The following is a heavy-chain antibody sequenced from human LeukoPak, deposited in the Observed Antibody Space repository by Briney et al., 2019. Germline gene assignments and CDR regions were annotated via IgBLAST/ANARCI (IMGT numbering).Heavy chain of an antibody. V-gene: IGHV1-69*01. D-gene: IGHD3-3*01. J-gene: IGHJ4*02. CDR2: IIPIFGTA. CDR3: ACFVLRFLEWFEYYFDY. Sequence: SVKVSCKASGGTFSSYAVSWVRQAPGQGLEWMGGIIPIFGTANHAQKFQGRVTITADESTSTAYMELSSLRSEDTAVYYCACFVLRFLEWFEYYFDYWGQGTLVTVSS. CDR1: GGTFSSYA.